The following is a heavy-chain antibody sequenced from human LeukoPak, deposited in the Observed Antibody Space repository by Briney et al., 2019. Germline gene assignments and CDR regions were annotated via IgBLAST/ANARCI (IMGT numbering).Heavy chain of an antibody. CDR2: ISSDSGAI. J-gene: IGHJ4*02. CDR3: VRELAY. CDR1: GFTFSTYM. V-gene: IGHV3-48*01. Sequence: GGSLRLSCAASGFTFSTYMMNWVRQAPGKGLEWLSYISSDSGAIYYADSVQGRFTISRYNAQKSPYLQMNSLRVEDTAVYYCVRELAYWGQGALVTVSS. D-gene: IGHD1-1*01.